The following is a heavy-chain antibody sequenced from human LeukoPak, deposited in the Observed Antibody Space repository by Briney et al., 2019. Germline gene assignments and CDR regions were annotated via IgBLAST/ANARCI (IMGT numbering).Heavy chain of an antibody. D-gene: IGHD1-26*01. V-gene: IGHV4-39*01. CDR3: ARHESGSYFTFQH. CDR2: IYSGGTT. CDR1: GGSISSNAYY. Sequence: SETLSLTCTVSGGSISSNAYYWAWIRQPPGKGLEWIGSIYSGGTTYYTPSLESRVTISLDTSKNQFSLRLSSVTAADTAVYYCARHESGSYFTFQHWGQGTVVSVSS. J-gene: IGHJ1*01.